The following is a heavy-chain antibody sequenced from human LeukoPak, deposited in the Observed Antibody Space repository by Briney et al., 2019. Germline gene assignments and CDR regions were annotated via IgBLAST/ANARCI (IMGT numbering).Heavy chain of an antibody. CDR3: ATEMATITSAFDI. CDR2: IYHSGST. V-gene: IGHV4-38-2*02. Sequence: SETLSLTCTVSGYSISSGYYWGWIRQPPGKGLEWIGSIYHSGSTYYNPSLKSRVTISVDTSKNQFSLKLSSVTAADTAVYYCATEMATITSAFDIWGQGTMVTVSS. J-gene: IGHJ3*02. CDR1: GYSISSGYY. D-gene: IGHD5-24*01.